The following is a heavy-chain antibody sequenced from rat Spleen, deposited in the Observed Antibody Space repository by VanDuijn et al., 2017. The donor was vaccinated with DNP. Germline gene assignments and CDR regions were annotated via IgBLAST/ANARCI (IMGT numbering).Heavy chain of an antibody. CDR1: GLTFSYSD. Sequence: EVQLVESGGGLVQPGRSMKLSCAASGLTFSYSDLAWVRQAPKKGLEWVATISYDGNRIYYRDSVKGRFTISRDNAKSTLYLQMNSLRSEDTATYYCASFNWPAPWGQGTSVTVSS. D-gene: IGHD3-6*01. CDR3: ASFNWPAP. CDR2: ISYDGNRI. J-gene: IGHJ4*01. V-gene: IGHV5-7*01.